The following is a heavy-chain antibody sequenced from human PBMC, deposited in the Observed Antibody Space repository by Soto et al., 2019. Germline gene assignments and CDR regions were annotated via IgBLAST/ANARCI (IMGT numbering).Heavy chain of an antibody. J-gene: IGHJ4*02. V-gene: IGHV3-30-3*01. D-gene: IGHD3-3*01. Sequence: GGSLRLSCAASGFTFSSYAMHWVRQAPGKGLEWVAVISYDGSNKYYADSVKGRFTISRDNSKNTLYLQMNSLRAEDTAVYYCARGSEEYYDFWSGYSRPFDYWGQGTLVTAPQ. CDR3: ARGSEEYYDFWSGYSRPFDY. CDR2: ISYDGSNK. CDR1: GFTFSSYA.